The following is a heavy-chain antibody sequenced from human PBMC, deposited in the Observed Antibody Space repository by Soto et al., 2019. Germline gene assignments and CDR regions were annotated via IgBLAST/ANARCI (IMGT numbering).Heavy chain of an antibody. CDR3: ARGYCSAVGCYVHYYYGFDV. J-gene: IGHJ6*02. CDR1: GFTFRNYA. Sequence: EVKLLQSGGGAGQPGGSLRLPCAAAGFTFRNYAMNWVRQAPGKGLELVSSISSNGGSAYYADSVKGRFTISRDNSKNTPDLQMNSLRADDTAVYYCARGYCSAVGCYVHYYYGFDVWGQGTTVTVSS. V-gene: IGHV3-23*01. D-gene: IGHD2-15*01. CDR2: ISSNGGSA.